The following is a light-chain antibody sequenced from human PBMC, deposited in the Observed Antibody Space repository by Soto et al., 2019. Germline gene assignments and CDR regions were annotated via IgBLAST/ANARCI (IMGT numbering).Light chain of an antibody. CDR3: QHYGGVWT. Sequence: DIPMTQSPSTLFGSVGARVTINCRASQTISSWLAWYQQKPGKAPKLLIYKASTLKSGVPSRFSGSGSGTEFTLTISSLQPDDFATYHCQHYGGVWTFGQGTKVDIK. CDR2: KAS. J-gene: IGKJ1*01. V-gene: IGKV1-5*03. CDR1: QTISSW.